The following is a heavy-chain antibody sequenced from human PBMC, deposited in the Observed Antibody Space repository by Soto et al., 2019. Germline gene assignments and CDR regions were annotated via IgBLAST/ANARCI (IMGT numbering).Heavy chain of an antibody. V-gene: IGHV3-72*01. CDR2: TRNKANSYTT. J-gene: IGHJ4*02. D-gene: IGHD6-19*01. CDR1: GFTFSDHY. Sequence: VQLVESGGGLVQPGGSLRLSCAASGFTFSDHYMDWVRQAPGKGLEWVSRTRNKANSYTTEYAASVKGRFTVSRDDSENSLYLQMNSLKSEDTARYYCARGVFLASGWITDYWGQGTLVTVSS. CDR3: ARGVFLASGWITDY.